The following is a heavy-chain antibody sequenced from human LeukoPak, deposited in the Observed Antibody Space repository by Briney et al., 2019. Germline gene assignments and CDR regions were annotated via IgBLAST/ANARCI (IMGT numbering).Heavy chain of an antibody. CDR1: GFTFSSYG. V-gene: IGHV3-33*01. D-gene: IGHD1-1*01. J-gene: IGHJ4*02. CDR3: ARLTGTTGFDY. Sequence: GGSLRLSCAASGFTFSSYGMHWVRQAPGKGLEWVAVIWYDGSNKYYADSVKGRFTISRDNSKNTLYLQMNSLRAEDTAVYYCARLTGTTGFDYWGQGTLVTVSS. CDR2: IWYDGSNK.